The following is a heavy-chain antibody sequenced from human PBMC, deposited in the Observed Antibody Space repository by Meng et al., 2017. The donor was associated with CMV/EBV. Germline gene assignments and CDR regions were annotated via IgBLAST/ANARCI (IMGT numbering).Heavy chain of an antibody. D-gene: IGHD2-2*02. J-gene: IGHJ4*02. V-gene: IGHV3-48*03. CDR3: ARGRGYCSSTSCYRAFDY. CDR2: ISSSGSTI. Sequence: GGSLRLSCAASGFTFSSYEMNWVRQAPGKGLERVSYISSSGSTIYYADSVKGRFTISRDNAKNSLYLQMNSLRAEDTAVYYCARGRGYCSSTSCYRAFDYWGQGTLVTVSS. CDR1: GFTFSSYE.